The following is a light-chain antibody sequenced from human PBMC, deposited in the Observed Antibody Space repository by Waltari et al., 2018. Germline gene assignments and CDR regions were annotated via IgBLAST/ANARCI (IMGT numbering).Light chain of an antibody. CDR1: GSAADAYDS. Sequence: QSALTQPASVSGSPGQSSTISCIRFGSAADAYDSVSWHQHHPAKPPQVIIYDVTHRPLGVSDRFSASKAANTASLTISRLQPEDEADYYCSSQTLDGLVLFGGGTKLTVL. CDR3: SSQTLDGLVL. CDR2: DVT. J-gene: IGLJ2*01. V-gene: IGLV2-14*03.